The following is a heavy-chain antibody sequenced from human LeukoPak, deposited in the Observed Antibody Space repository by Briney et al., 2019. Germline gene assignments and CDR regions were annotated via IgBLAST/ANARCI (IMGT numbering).Heavy chain of an antibody. V-gene: IGHV4-39*01. J-gene: IGHJ4*02. Sequence: PSETLSLTCTVSGGSISSSSYYWGWIRQPPGKGLEWIGSIYYSGSTYYNPSLKSRVTISVDTSKNQFSLKLSSVTAADTAVYYCARQIGGKRNYDILTGMFDYWGQGTLVTVPS. D-gene: IGHD3-9*01. CDR3: ARQIGGKRNYDILTGMFDY. CDR1: GGSISSSSYY. CDR2: IYYSGST.